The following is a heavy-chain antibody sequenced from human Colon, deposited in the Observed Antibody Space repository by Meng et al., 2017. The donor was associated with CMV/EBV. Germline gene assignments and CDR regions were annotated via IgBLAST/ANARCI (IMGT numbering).Heavy chain of an antibody. CDR2: ISAYNGNT. V-gene: IGHV1-18*01. J-gene: IGHJ4*02. D-gene: IGHD3-9*01. CDR3: ARTLGPELRYFDWLLPGGDY. Sequence: ASVKVSCKASGYTFTSYGISWVRQAPGQGLEWMGWISAYNGNTNYAQKLQGRVTMTTDTSTSTAYMELRSLRSDDTAVYYCARTLGPELRYFDWLLPGGDYWGQGTRVTVSS. CDR1: GYTFTSYG.